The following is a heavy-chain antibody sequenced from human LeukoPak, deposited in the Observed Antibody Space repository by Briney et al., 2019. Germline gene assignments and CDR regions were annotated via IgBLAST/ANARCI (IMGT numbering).Heavy chain of an antibody. J-gene: IGHJ4*02. CDR2: INPNSGGT. D-gene: IGHD5-12*01. CDR3: ARGSTYGGYEIDY. Sequence: GASVKVSCKASGYTFTGYYMHWVRQAPGQGLEWMGRINPNSGGTNYAQKFQGRVTMTRDTSISTAYMEPSRLRSDDTAVYYCARGSTYGGYEIDYWGQGTLVTVSS. V-gene: IGHV1-2*06. CDR1: GYTFTGYY.